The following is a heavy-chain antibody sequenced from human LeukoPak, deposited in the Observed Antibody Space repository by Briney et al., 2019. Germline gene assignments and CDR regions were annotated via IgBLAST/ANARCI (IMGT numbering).Heavy chain of an antibody. D-gene: IGHD2-2*02. Sequence: ASVKVSCKASGYTFTSYGISWVRQAPGQGLEGMGWINAYNGNTNYAQKLQGRVTMTTDTSTSTAYMELRSLRSDDTAVYYCARDRLCSSTSCYKAFDIWGQGTMVTVSS. CDR3: ARDRLCSSTSCYKAFDI. J-gene: IGHJ3*02. CDR2: INAYNGNT. V-gene: IGHV1-18*01. CDR1: GYTFTSYG.